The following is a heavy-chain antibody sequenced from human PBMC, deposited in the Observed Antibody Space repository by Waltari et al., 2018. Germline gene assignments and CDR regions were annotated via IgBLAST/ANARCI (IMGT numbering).Heavy chain of an antibody. CDR3: ASGYYYSLFDS. J-gene: IGHJ4*02. CDR1: GFTFSDFW. CDR2: GSVDGTTT. Sequence: EVQLVESGGGLFQPGGSLRLSCAASGFTFSDFWMHWVRQVPGKGLVWVGRGSVDGTTTNYADSVKGRFTISRANAKNTVYLHINSLRAEDTAVYYCASGYYYSLFDSWGQGTLVTVSS. D-gene: IGHD3-22*01. V-gene: IGHV3-74*01.